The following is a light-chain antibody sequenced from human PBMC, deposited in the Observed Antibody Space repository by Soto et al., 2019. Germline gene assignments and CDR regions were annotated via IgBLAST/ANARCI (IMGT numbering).Light chain of an antibody. CDR2: GAS. Sequence: EIVLTQSPGTLSLSPGERATLSCRTSQSVRSSLAWYQQKPGQAPRLLIHGASNRATDIPDRFSGSGFGTDFTLAISGLEPEDSAVYSCQQYVIAPWTFGQGTKVEIK. CDR1: QSVRSS. V-gene: IGKV3-20*01. J-gene: IGKJ1*01. CDR3: QQYVIAPWT.